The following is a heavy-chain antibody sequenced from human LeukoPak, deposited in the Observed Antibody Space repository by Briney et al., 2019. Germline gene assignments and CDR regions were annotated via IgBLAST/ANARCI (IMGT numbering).Heavy chain of an antibody. CDR3: ARLLITNSLHLYYFDF. V-gene: IGHV5-51*01. D-gene: IGHD1-20*01. CDR2: IYPGDSDT. Sequence: GESLKISCKGSGYSFSSNWFGWVRQMPGKGLEWMGIIYPGDSDTRYSPSFQGQVTISADKSISTAYLQWSSLKASDTALYFCARLLITNSLHLYYFDFWGQGTLVTVSS. J-gene: IGHJ4*02. CDR1: GYSFSSNW.